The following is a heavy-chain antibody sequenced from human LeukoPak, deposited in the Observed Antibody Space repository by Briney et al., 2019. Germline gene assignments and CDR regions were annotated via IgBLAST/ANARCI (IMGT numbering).Heavy chain of an antibody. Sequence: KASQTLSLTCAISGDSVSSNSAAWNWIRQSLSRGLEWLGRTYYRSKWYNDYAVSVKSRITINPDTSKNQFSLQLNSVTAADTAVYYCARQVPPWFGELFFSASFDPWGQGTLVTVSS. D-gene: IGHD3-10*01. V-gene: IGHV6-1*01. J-gene: IGHJ5*02. CDR2: TYYRSKWYN. CDR3: ARQVPPWFGELFFSASFDP. CDR1: GDSVSSNSAA.